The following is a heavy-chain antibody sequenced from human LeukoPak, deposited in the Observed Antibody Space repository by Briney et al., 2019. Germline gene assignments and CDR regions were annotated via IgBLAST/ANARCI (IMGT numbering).Heavy chain of an antibody. J-gene: IGHJ5*02. CDR2: INHSGST. D-gene: IGHD3-3*01. CDR1: GGSFSGYY. CDR3: ARESLEWLKWFDP. V-gene: IGHV4-34*01. Sequence: SETLSLTCAVYGGSFSGYYWSWIRQPPGKGLEWIGEINHSGSTNYNPSLKSRVTISVDTSKNQFSLKLSSVTAADTAVYYCARESLEWLKWFDPWGQGTLVTVSS.